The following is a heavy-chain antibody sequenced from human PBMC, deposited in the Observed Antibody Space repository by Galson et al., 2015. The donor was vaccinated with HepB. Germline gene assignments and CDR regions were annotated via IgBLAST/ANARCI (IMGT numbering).Heavy chain of an antibody. CDR3: ARVHPEYTSGWYRQALYYFDS. Sequence: SLRLSCAASGFTFSSYAMGWVRQAPGKGLEWVSSIGGSFSSVSDSPGSPYYADSVKGRVTVSRDNSKKALFLQKTGLTADDTAIYYCARVHPEYTSGWYRQALYYFDSWGQGTLVAVSS. CDR1: GFTFSSYA. J-gene: IGHJ4*02. D-gene: IGHD6-19*01. V-gene: IGHV3-23*01. CDR2: IGGSFSSVSDSPGSP.